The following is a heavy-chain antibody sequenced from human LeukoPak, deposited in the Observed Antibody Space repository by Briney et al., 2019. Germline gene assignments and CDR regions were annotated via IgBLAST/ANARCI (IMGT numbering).Heavy chain of an antibody. CDR2: ISSSSSYI. V-gene: IGHV3-21*04. J-gene: IGHJ4*02. CDR3: APVGAGDY. Sequence: GGSLRLSCVASGFTFSSYGMHWVRQAPGKGLEWVSSISSSSSYIYYADSVKGRFTISRDNAKNSLYLQMNSLRAEDTAVYYCAPVGAGDYWGQGTLVTVSS. D-gene: IGHD1-26*01. CDR1: GFTFSSYG.